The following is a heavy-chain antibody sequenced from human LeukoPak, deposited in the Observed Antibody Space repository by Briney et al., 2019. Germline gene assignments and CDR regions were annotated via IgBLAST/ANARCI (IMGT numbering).Heavy chain of an antibody. CDR3: ARDPIAVAGWVWFDP. J-gene: IGHJ5*02. V-gene: IGHV3-74*01. Sequence: GGSLRLSCAASGFTFSSYWMHWVRQAPGKGLVWVSRINSDGSSTSYADSVKGRFTISRDNAKNTLYLQMNSLRAEDTAVYYCARDPIAVAGWVWFDPWGQGTLVTVSS. D-gene: IGHD6-13*01. CDR1: GFTFSSYW. CDR2: INSDGSST.